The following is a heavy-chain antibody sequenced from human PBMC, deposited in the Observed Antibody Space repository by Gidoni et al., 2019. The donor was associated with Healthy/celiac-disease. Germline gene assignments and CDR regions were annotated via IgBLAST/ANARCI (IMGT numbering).Heavy chain of an antibody. CDR1: GFTFSSYS. Sequence: EVQLVESGGGLVEPGGSLRLSCAAYGFTFSSYSMNWVRQAPGKGLECVSSISSSSSYIYYADSVKCRFTISRDNAKNSLYLQMNSLRAEDTAVYYCARDLCSGGSCYSGGFDYWGQGTLVTVSS. J-gene: IGHJ4*02. V-gene: IGHV3-21*01. CDR2: ISSSSSYI. CDR3: ARDLCSGGSCYSGGFDY. D-gene: IGHD2-15*01.